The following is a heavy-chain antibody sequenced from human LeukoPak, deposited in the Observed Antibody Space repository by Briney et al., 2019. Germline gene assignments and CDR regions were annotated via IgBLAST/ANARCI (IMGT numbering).Heavy chain of an antibody. CDR2: ISSSSSYI. J-gene: IGHJ6*02. V-gene: IGHV3-21*01. CDR3: ASLVVLHGMDV. Sequence: SGGSLRLSCAASGFTFSSYWMSWVRQAPGKGLEWVSSISSSSSYIYYADSVKGRFTISRDNAKNSLCLQMNSLRAEDTAVYYCASLVVLHGMDVWGQGTTVTVSS. CDR1: GFTFSSYW. D-gene: IGHD2-15*01.